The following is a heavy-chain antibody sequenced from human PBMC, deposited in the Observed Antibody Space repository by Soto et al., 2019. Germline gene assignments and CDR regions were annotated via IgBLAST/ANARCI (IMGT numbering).Heavy chain of an antibody. V-gene: IGHV4-59*01. CDR2: IYYSGST. D-gene: IGHD6-19*01. CDR1: GGSISSYY. CDR3: AREQWRTGYYYYMDV. Sequence: SETLSLTCTVSGGSISSYYWSWIRQPPGKGLEWIGYIYYSGSTNYNPSLKSRVTISVDTSKNQFSLKLSSVTAADTAVYYCAREQWRTGYYYYMDVWGKGTTVTVSS. J-gene: IGHJ6*03.